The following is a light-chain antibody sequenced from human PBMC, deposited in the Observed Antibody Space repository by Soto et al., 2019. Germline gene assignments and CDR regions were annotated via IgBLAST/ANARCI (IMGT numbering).Light chain of an antibody. V-gene: IGLV1-44*01. J-gene: IGLJ2*01. CDR1: SSNIGTNT. Sequence: QSVLTQPPSASGTPGQRVTISCSRSSSNIGTNTVNWYRQLPGTAPTLLIYTNDQRPSGVPDRFSGSKSGTSASLAINGLQSEDEADYYCAAWDGSLNAVLFGGGTKVTVL. CDR3: AAWDGSLNAVL. CDR2: TND.